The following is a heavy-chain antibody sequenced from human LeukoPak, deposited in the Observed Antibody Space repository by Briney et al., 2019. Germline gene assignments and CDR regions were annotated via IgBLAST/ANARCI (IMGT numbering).Heavy chain of an antibody. J-gene: IGHJ4*02. V-gene: IGHV3-23*01. Sequence: GGSLRLSCAASGFTFSSYAMTWVRHSSGKGLDWVSAISAGGGNTYYADSVKGRFTISRDNSKNTLYLHINSLRAEDTALYYCAKINRGQVAGHVDFWGQGTLVSVSS. CDR3: AKINRGQVAGHVDF. D-gene: IGHD6-19*01. CDR2: ISAGGGNT. CDR1: GFTFSSYA.